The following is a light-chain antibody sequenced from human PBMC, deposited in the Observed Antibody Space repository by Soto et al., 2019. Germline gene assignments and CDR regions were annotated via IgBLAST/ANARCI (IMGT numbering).Light chain of an antibody. V-gene: IGLV2-14*01. Sequence: QSALTQPASVSGSPGQSITISGTGTSSDIGGYNFVSWYQHHPGKAPKLMIYEVNNRPSGVSSRFSGSKSRNTASLTISGLQTENEADYYCSSFTTSSTLVVFGGGTKLTVL. CDR1: SSDIGGYNF. CDR3: SSFTTSSTLVV. J-gene: IGLJ2*01. CDR2: EVN.